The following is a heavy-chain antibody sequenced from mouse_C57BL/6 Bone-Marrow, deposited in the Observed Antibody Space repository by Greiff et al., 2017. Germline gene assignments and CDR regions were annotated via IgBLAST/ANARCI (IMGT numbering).Heavy chain of an antibody. Sequence: EVKVEESGGGLVQPGGSMKLSCVASGFTFSNYWMNWVRQSPEKGLEWVAQIRLKSDNYATHYAESVKGRFTISRDDSKSSVYLQMNNLRAEDTGIYYCTVPLYYYGSSWNFDYWGQGTTLTVSS. CDR3: TVPLYYYGSSWNFDY. V-gene: IGHV6-3*01. D-gene: IGHD1-1*01. CDR1: GFTFSNYW. J-gene: IGHJ2*01. CDR2: IRLKSDNYAT.